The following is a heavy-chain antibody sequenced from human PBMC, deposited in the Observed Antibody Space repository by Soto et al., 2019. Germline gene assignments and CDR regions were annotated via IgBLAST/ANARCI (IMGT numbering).Heavy chain of an antibody. CDR1: GGNISSYY. J-gene: IGHJ6*02. CDR3: ARLFCSSTSCPPDYYYYGMDV. Sequence: SETLSLTCTVSGGNISSYYWSWIWQPPGKGLEWIGYIYYSGSTNYNPSLKSRVTISVDTSKNQFSLKLSSVTAADTAVYYCARLFCSSTSCPPDYYYYGMDVWGQGTTVTVSS. V-gene: IGHV4-59*08. CDR2: IYYSGST. D-gene: IGHD2-2*01.